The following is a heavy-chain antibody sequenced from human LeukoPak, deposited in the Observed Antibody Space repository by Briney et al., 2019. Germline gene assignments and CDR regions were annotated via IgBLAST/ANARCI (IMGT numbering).Heavy chain of an antibody. CDR3: ARDPYYGSGSPPDY. D-gene: IGHD3-10*01. CDR2: ISYDGSNK. V-gene: IGHV3-30*03. J-gene: IGHJ4*02. CDR1: GFTVSNNY. Sequence: PGGSLRLSCEASGFTVSNNYMSWVRQAPGKGLEWVAVISYDGSNKYYADSVKGRFTISRDNSKNTLYLQMNSLRAEDTAVYYCARDPYYGSGSPPDYWGQGTLVTVSS.